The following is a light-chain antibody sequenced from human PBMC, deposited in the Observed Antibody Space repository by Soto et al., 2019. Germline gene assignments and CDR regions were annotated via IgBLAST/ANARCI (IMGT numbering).Light chain of an antibody. CDR3: CSYAGSSAWV. CDR2: EGT. V-gene: IGLV2-23*01. Sequence: QSALTQPASVSGSPGQSITISCTGTSSDVGSYNLVSWYQQDPGKAPKLMIYEGTKRPSGISIRFSGSKSGNTASLTISWLQAEDEADYYCCSYAGSSAWVFGGGTKLTVL. CDR1: SSDVGSYNL. J-gene: IGLJ3*02.